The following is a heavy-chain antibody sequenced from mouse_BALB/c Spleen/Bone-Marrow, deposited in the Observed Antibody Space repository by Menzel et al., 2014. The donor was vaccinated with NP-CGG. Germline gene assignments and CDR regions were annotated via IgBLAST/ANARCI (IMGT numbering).Heavy chain of an antibody. V-gene: IGHV5-9-1*01. CDR1: GFTFSTYA. CDR2: ISSSGSYT. CDR3: SRLRMITTYFDV. Sequence: DVMLVESGGGLAKPGGSLQLSCAASGFTFSTYAMSWVLQTPEKRLEWVATISSSGSYTYYPDSVKGRFTISRDNAKNTLYLQMSSLRSEDTAMFYCSRLRMITTYFDVWGAGTTVTVSS. D-gene: IGHD2-4*01. J-gene: IGHJ1*01.